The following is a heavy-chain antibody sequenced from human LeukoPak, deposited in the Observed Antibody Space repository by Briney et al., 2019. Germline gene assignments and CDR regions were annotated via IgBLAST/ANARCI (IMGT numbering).Heavy chain of an antibody. Sequence: GESLKISCKGSGYSFTSYWIGWVRQMPGKGLEWMGIIYPGDSDTRYSPSFQGQVTISADKSISTAYLQWSSLKASDTAMYYCARIPLYCDFWSGYYDYWGQGTLVTVSS. CDR1: GYSFTSYW. D-gene: IGHD3-3*01. J-gene: IGHJ4*02. CDR2: IYPGDSDT. V-gene: IGHV5-51*01. CDR3: ARIPLYCDFWSGYYDY.